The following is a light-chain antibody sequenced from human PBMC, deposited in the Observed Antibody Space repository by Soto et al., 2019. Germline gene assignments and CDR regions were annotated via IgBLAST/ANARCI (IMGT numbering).Light chain of an antibody. V-gene: IGKV3-20*01. J-gene: IGKJ5*01. CDR3: QQYGSSPPVT. CDR1: QSVSSSY. Sequence: EIVLPQSPGTLSLSPGERATLSCRASQSVSSSYLAWYQQKPGQAPRLLIYGAYSRATGIPDRFSGSGSGTDFTLTISRLEPEDFAVYYCQQYGSSPPVTFGQGTRREIK. CDR2: GAY.